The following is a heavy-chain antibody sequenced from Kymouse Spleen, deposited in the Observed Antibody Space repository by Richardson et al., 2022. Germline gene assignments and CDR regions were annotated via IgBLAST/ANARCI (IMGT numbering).Heavy chain of an antibody. CDR1: GFTFSSYS. CDR3: ARYCSSTSCYYGMDV. D-gene: IGHD2-2*02. J-gene: IGHJ6*02. CDR2: ISSSSSTI. Sequence: EVQLVESGGGLVQPGGSLRLSCAASGFTFSSYSMNWVRQAPGKGLEWVSYISSSSSTIYYADSVKGRFTISRDNAKNSLYLQMNSLRDEDTAVYYCARYCSSTSCYYGMDVWGQGTTVTVSS. V-gene: IGHV3-48*02.